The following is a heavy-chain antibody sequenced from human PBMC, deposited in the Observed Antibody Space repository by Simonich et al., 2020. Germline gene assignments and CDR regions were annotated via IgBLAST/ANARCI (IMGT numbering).Heavy chain of an antibody. V-gene: IGHV3-74*01. CDR3: ARDYSNYDAFDI. J-gene: IGHJ3*02. D-gene: IGHD4-4*01. CDR1: GFTFSSYW. CDR2: MNIGGSST. Sequence: EVQLVESGGGLVQPGGSLRLSCAASGFTFSSYWMHWVRQAPGKGLGWVSRMNIGGSSTSYADSVKGRFTISRDNAKNTLYLQMNSLRAEDTAVYYCARDYSNYDAFDIWGQGTMVTVSS.